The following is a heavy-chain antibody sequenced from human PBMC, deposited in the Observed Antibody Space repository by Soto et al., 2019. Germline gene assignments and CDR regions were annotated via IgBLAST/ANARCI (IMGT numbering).Heavy chain of an antibody. CDR2: ISGSGGST. Sequence: GGSLRLSCAASGFTFSSYAMSWVRQAPGKGLEWVSAISGSGGSTYYADSVKGRFTISRDNSKNTLYLQMNSLSAEDTAVYYCAKDRVGCSSTSCYPSAFDIWGQGTMVTVSS. V-gene: IGHV3-23*01. D-gene: IGHD2-2*01. CDR1: GFTFSSYA. J-gene: IGHJ3*02. CDR3: AKDRVGCSSTSCYPSAFDI.